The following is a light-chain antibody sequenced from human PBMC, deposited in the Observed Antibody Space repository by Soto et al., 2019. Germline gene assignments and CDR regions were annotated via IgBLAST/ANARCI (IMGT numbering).Light chain of an antibody. CDR2: DAS. V-gene: IGKV1-33*01. J-gene: IGKJ2*01. CDR3: QQYDNLPYT. CDR1: HDMRYR. Sequence: DIQMTQSPSSLSASVGDRVTITCQASHDMRYRLNWYQHKPGKAPKLLIYDASNLETGVPLRFTGRRSGTDFIFTITNLQPEDVATYYCQQYDNLPYTFGQGTKVEIK.